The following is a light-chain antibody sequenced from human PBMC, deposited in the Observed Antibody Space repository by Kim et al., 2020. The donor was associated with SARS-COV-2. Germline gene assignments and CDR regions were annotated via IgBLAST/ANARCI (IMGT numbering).Light chain of an antibody. CDR1: QNVDIR. Sequence: VLTQSPVTLSLSPGERATLSCRATQNVDIRLAWFKQKPGQPPSLLIYDASNRAPGVPARFSGSGSGTDFTLTISSLEAEDFAVYYCQQRAHLPRTFGQGTRLEIK. CDR3: QQRAHLPRT. CDR2: DAS. J-gene: IGKJ5*01. V-gene: IGKV3-11*01.